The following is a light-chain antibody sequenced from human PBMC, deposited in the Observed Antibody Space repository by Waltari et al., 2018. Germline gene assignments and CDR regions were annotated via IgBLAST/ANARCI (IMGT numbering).Light chain of an antibody. Sequence: DVQMTQSPSTLSASVGDRVTITCRASQSISSWLAWYQQKPGKAPKFLIYKASNLESGVPSRFSGSGSGTEFTLTISSLQPDDFVTYYCQQYNTYSLTFGGGTKVEIK. CDR3: QQYNTYSLT. V-gene: IGKV1-5*03. CDR2: KAS. J-gene: IGKJ4*01. CDR1: QSISSW.